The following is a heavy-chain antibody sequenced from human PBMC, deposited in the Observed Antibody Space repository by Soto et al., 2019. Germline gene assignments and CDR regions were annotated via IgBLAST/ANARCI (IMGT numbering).Heavy chain of an antibody. J-gene: IGHJ5*02. CDR2: INPSGGST. CDR3: ARDFKYYYGSGSYRNWFDP. Sequence: GASVKVSCKASGYTFTSYYMHWVRQAPGQGLEWMGIINPSGGSTSYAQKFQGRVTMTRDTSTSTVYMELSSLRSEDTAVYYCARDFKYYYGSGSYRNWFDPWGQGTLGTAPQ. CDR1: GYTFTSYY. D-gene: IGHD3-10*01. V-gene: IGHV1-46*01.